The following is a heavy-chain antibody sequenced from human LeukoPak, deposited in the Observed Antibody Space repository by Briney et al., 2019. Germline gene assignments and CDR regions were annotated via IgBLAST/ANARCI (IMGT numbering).Heavy chain of an antibody. D-gene: IGHD5-12*01. CDR1: GLTISSYW. J-gene: IGHJ4*02. CDR3: ARAGGYASSWAY. V-gene: IGHV3-7*01. Sequence: GGSQRLSCAASGLTISSYWMSWVRQAPGKGLEWVANIKQDGSEKNYVDSVKGRFTISRDNAKNSLDLQMNSLRGEDTAVYYCARAGGYASSWAYWGQGTLVTVSS. CDR2: IKQDGSEK.